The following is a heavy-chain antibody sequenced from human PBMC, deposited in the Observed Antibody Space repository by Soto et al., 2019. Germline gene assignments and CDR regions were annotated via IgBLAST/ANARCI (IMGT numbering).Heavy chain of an antibody. CDR3: ARTLRYYHGSGSYYKPQSYYYYYYGMDV. V-gene: IGHV6-1*01. J-gene: IGHJ6*02. D-gene: IGHD3-10*01. CDR2: TYYRSKWYN. Sequence: SQTLSLTCAISRDSVSSNSAAWNWIRQSPSRGLEWLGRTYYRSKWYNDYAVSVKSRITINPDTSKNQFSLQLNSVTPEDTAVYYCARTLRYYHGSGSYYKPQSYYYYYYGMDVWGQGTTVTVSS. CDR1: RDSVSSNSAA.